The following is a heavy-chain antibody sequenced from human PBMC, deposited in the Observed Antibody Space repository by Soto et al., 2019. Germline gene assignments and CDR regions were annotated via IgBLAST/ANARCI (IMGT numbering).Heavy chain of an antibody. Sequence: QVQLVQSGAEVKKPGASVTVYCKASGYTFTTYGISWVRQAPGQGLEWMGGISSYSGNTGYAHNLQGRVTITRDTSTSTDYMELRSLRSDDTAVYYCARGDPATYMRLPFALWGQGTLVTVSS. CDR2: ISSYSGNT. CDR3: ARGDPATYMRLPFAL. D-gene: IGHD6-25*01. CDR1: GYTFTTYG. V-gene: IGHV1-18*04. J-gene: IGHJ4*02.